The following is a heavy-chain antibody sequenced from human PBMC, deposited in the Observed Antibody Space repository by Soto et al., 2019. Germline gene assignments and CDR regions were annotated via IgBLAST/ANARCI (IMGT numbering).Heavy chain of an antibody. J-gene: IGHJ4*02. CDR3: ARLGPLGAPYCFDY. Sequence: SVKGSCKAPAYTLTGYYMHLVRQAPGQGLEWMGIINPSGGSTSYAQKFQGRVTMTRDTSTSTVYMELSSLRSEDTAVYYCARLGPLGAPYCFDYWGQGTLVTVSS. V-gene: IGHV1-46*03. D-gene: IGHD1-26*01. CDR1: AYTLTGYY. CDR2: INPSGGST.